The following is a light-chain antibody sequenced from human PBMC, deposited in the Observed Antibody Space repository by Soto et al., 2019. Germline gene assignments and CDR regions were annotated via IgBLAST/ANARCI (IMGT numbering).Light chain of an antibody. CDR2: EVS. Sequence: QSALTQPPSASGSPGQSVTISCTETSSDVGGYNYVSWYQQHPGKAPKLMIYEVSKRPSGVPDRFSGSKSGNTASLTVSGLQPEDEADYYCSSYAGSNNFVVFGGGTQLTVL. V-gene: IGLV2-8*01. CDR1: SSDVGGYNY. CDR3: SSYAGSNNFVV. J-gene: IGLJ2*01.